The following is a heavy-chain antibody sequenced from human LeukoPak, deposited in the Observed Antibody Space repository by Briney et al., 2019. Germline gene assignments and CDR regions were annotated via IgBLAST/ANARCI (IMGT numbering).Heavy chain of an antibody. Sequence: GGAPRLSRAAPGFSFSSYWMKWGRPAPGEGLEWVASINHNGNVNYYVDSVKGRFTISRDNAKNSLYLQMSNLRAEDTAVYFCARGGGLDVWGQGATVTVSS. J-gene: IGHJ6*02. CDR1: GFSFSSYW. CDR3: ARGGGLDV. CDR2: INHNGNVN. V-gene: IGHV3-7*03. D-gene: IGHD3-16*01.